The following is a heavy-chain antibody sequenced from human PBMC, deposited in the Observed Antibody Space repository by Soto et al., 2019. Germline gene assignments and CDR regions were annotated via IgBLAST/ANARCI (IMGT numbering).Heavy chain of an antibody. Sequence: GGSLRLSCAASGFTFSSYAMHWVRQAPGKGLEWVAVISYDGSNKYYADSVKGRFTISRDNSKNTLYLQMNCLRAEDTAVYYCARDAPLRRITMIVVVITYYFDYWGQGTLVTVSS. CDR3: ARDAPLRRITMIVVVITYYFDY. CDR1: GFTFSSYA. D-gene: IGHD3-22*01. CDR2: ISYDGSNK. V-gene: IGHV3-30-3*01. J-gene: IGHJ4*02.